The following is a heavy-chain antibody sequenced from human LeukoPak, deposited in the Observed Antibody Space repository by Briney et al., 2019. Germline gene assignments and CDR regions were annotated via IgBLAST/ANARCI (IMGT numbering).Heavy chain of an antibody. Sequence: SETLSLTCTVSGDSISSSNHYWTWIRQLPGKGLEWIGYIYYSGTTYYNPCLESLVTILVDTSRNQFSLRLSSVTAADTAVYYCARDYSGYDFLDYWGQGTLVTVSS. CDR1: GDSISSSNHY. V-gene: IGHV4-31*01. CDR3: ARDYSGYDFLDY. CDR2: IYYSGTT. J-gene: IGHJ4*02. D-gene: IGHD5-12*01.